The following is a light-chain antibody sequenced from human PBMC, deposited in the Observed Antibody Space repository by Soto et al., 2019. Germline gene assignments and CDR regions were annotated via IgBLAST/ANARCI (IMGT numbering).Light chain of an antibody. CDR2: AAS. V-gene: IGKV3-20*01. CDR3: QQYGSSRWT. J-gene: IGKJ1*01. CDR1: QSVSSNY. Sequence: EIVLAQSPGTLSLSPGERATLSCRASQSVSSNYLAWYQQKPGQAPRLLIYAASSWATGIPDRFSGSGSGTDFTLTISRLEPEDFAVYYCQQYGSSRWTFGQGAKVEV.